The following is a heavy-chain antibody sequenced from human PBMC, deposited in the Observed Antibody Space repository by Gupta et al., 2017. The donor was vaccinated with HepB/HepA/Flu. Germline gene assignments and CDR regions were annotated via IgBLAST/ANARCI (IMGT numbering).Heavy chain of an antibody. D-gene: IGHD5-18*01. J-gene: IGHJ4*02. CDR2: LCWNNAE. CDR1: GFALSDARMG. CDR3: ARIRGYSTIYNFDQ. V-gene: IGHV2-26*02. Sequence: QLTLQESGPVLVIPTGTLTLPCAVSGFALSDARMGVGWIRQTPGKALEWLAHLCWNNAEHHSASLRSRLTISKDTSKSQVVLSMTNVDPVDTATYYCARIRGYSTIYNFDQWGQGTLVTVSS.